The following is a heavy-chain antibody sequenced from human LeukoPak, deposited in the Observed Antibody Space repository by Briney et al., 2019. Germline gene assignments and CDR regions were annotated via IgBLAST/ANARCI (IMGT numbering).Heavy chain of an antibody. V-gene: IGHV4-59*08. J-gene: IGHJ4*02. D-gene: IGHD6-19*01. CDR1: GGSINRHY. CDR2: IYYTGKI. CDR3: VRRDTGWNYFDY. Sequence: SETLSLTCAVSGGSINRHYWVWIRQPPGKGLQWIGDIYYTGKINYNPSLKSRVTITLDTSKDHLSLKLTSVLAADTAIYYCVRRDTGWNYFDYWGQGILVTVSS.